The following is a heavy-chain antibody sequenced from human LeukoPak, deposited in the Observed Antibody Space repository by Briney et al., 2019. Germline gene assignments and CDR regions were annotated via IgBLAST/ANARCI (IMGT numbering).Heavy chain of an antibody. J-gene: IGHJ4*02. D-gene: IGHD3-9*01. V-gene: IGHV3-53*01. CDR3: ATELRYVGGYFDY. CDR1: GFTVRSKY. Sequence: GGSLRLSCAASGFTVRSKYMSWVRQAPEKGPEWVSVILTGDNTYYSDSVRGRFTISRDHSRNTLYLQMNNLRAEDTAVYYCATELRYVGGYFDYWGQGTLVTVSS. CDR2: ILTGDNT.